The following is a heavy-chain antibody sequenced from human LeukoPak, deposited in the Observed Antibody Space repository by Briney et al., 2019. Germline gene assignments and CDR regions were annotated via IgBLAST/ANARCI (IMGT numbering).Heavy chain of an antibody. J-gene: IGHJ4*02. V-gene: IGHV4-59*08. Sequence: PSETLSLTCTVSGGSISSYYWSWIRQPPGKGLEWIGYIYYSGSTNYNPSLKSRVTISVDTSKNQFSLKLSSVTAADTAVYYCARSITMPLYWGQGTLVTVSS. CDR3: ARSITMPLY. CDR1: GGSISSYY. CDR2: IYYSGST. D-gene: IGHD3-10*01.